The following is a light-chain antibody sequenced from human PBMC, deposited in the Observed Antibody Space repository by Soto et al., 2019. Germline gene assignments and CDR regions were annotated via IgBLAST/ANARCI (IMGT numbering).Light chain of an antibody. Sequence: IVLAQSPATLSLSPGERASISCRASHSVANNYLAWYQQKPGQAPRLIIFAASSRATGVPHRFSASGSGTDFTLTISRVEPEDFAVSFCQHYGGSPPWTFGQGTKVDI. CDR3: QHYGGSPPWT. J-gene: IGKJ1*01. CDR1: HSVANNY. CDR2: AAS. V-gene: IGKV3-20*01.